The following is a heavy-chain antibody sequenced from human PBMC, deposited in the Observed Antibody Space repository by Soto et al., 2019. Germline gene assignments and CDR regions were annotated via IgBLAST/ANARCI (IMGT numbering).Heavy chain of an antibody. Sequence: HPXGCLRLSCAASGFSFSSYGMHWVRQAPGKGLEWVAVIWYDGSNKYYADSVKGRFTISRDNSKNTLYLQMNSLRAEDTAVYYCARTVTTLAPYYYYGMDVWGQGTTVTVSS. CDR1: GFSFSSYG. D-gene: IGHD1-1*01. CDR2: IWYDGSNK. CDR3: ARTVTTLAPYYYYGMDV. J-gene: IGHJ6*02. V-gene: IGHV3-33*01.